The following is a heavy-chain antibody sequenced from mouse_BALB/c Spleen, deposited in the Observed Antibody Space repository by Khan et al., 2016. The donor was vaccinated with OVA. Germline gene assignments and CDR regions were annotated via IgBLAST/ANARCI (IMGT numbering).Heavy chain of an antibody. CDR1: GFSLSRYS. V-gene: IGHV2-6-4*01. CDR2: IWGDGST. J-gene: IGHJ1*01. CDR3: ARNHYGGGYWYFDV. Sequence: QVQLKQSGPGLVAPSQSLSITCTVSGFSLSRYSVHWVRQPPAKGLEWLGMIWGDGSTDFNSTLKSRLSISKDNSKSQVFLKMNSLQTDDTAMYYCARNHYGGGYWYFDVWGAGTTVTVSS. D-gene: IGHD1-1*01.